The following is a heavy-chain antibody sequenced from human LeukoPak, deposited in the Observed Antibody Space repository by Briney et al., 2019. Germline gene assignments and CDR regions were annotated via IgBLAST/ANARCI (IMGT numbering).Heavy chain of an antibody. Sequence: RTSETLSLTCTVSGGSISSGDYYWSWIRQPPGKGLEWIGYIYYSGSTYYNPSLKSRVTISVDTSKNQFSLKLSSVTAADTAVYYCARQWRNGGNSPFDYWGQGTLVTVSS. D-gene: IGHD4-23*01. CDR1: GGSISSGDYY. J-gene: IGHJ4*02. V-gene: IGHV4-30-4*01. CDR3: ARQWRNGGNSPFDY. CDR2: IYYSGST.